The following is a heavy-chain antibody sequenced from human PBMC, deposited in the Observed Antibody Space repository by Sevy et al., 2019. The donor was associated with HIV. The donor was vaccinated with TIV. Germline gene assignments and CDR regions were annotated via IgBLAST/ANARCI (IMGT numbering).Heavy chain of an antibody. CDR2: INSDGSST. CDR1: GFTFSNYW. CDR3: ARGPYYRDTNTYFFMHY. Sequence: GGSLRLSCAGSGFTFSNYWMHWVRQAPGKGLVWVSRINSDGSSTSYAHSVTGRFTISRDNAKNTLYLQMNSLRAEDTAVYYCARGPYYRDTNTYFFMHYWGQGTLVTVSS. D-gene: IGHD3-22*01. J-gene: IGHJ4*02. V-gene: IGHV3-74*01.